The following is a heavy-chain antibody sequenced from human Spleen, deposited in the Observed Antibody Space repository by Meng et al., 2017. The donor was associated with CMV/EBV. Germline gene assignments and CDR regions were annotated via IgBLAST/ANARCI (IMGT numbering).Heavy chain of an antibody. CDR3: ARGLIVYGDRQVS. CDR2: INNSGST. D-gene: IGHD4-17*01. CDR1: GGSFSGYY. J-gene: IGHJ5*02. Sequence: SETLSLTCAVYGGSFSGYYLSWIRQSPGKGLEWIGEINNSGSTNYIPSLRSRVTISLDTSNKQVSLRLTSVTAADTAVYYCARGLIVYGDRQVSWGQGTLVTVSS. V-gene: IGHV4-34*01.